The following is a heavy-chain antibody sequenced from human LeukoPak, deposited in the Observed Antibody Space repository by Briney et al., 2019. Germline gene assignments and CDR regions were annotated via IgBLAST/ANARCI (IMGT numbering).Heavy chain of an antibody. D-gene: IGHD6-13*01. CDR1: GYTFTSYG. CDR2: MSAYNGNT. V-gene: IGHV1-18*01. CDR3: ARDSGIAAAGTKGWYLDY. Sequence: GASMKVSCKASGYTFTSYGITWVRQAPGQGLEWMGCMSAYNGNTNYAQKLQGRVTMTTDTSTSAAYMELRSLRSDDTAVYYCARDSGIAAAGTKGWYLDYWGQGTLVTVSS. J-gene: IGHJ4*02.